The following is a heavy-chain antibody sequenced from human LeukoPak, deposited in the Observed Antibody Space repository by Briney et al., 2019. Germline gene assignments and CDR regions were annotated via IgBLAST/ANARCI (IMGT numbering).Heavy chain of an antibody. CDR3: ASLGGQWLFDY. CDR1: GGSISSYY. CDR2: IYYSGST. V-gene: IGHV4-59*01. D-gene: IGHD6-19*01. J-gene: IGHJ4*02. Sequence: PSETLSLTCTVSGGSISSYYWSWIRQPPGKGLEWIGYIYYSGSTNYNPSLKSRVTISVDTSKNQFSLKLSSVTAADTAVYYCASLGGQWLFDYWGQGTLVTVSS.